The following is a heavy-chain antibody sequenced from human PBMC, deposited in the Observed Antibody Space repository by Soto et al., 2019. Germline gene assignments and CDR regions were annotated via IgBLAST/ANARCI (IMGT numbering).Heavy chain of an antibody. CDR2: IYYSGST. CDR3: ARRYGVYSDY. D-gene: IGHD4-17*01. Sequence: QVQLQESGPGLVKPSETLSLTCTVSGGSISSYYWSWIRQPPGKGLEWIGYIYYSGSTNYNPSLKSRATISVDTSKNQFSLKLSSVTAADTAVYYCARRYGVYSDYWGQGTLVTVSS. J-gene: IGHJ4*02. V-gene: IGHV4-59*08. CDR1: GGSISSYY.